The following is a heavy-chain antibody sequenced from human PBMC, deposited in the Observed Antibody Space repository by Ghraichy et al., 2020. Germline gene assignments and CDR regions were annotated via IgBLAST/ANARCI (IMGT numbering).Heavy chain of an antibody. V-gene: IGHV3-30*04. CDR2: ISYDGSNK. Sequence: GESLNISCAASGFTFSSYAMHWVRQAPGKGLEWVTVISYDGSNKYYADSVKGRFTISRDNSKNTLYLQMNSLRAEDTAVYYCARDKYYYYGSGSYYNPDYWGQGTLVTVSS. D-gene: IGHD3-10*01. J-gene: IGHJ4*02. CDR3: ARDKYYYYGSGSYYNPDY. CDR1: GFTFSSYA.